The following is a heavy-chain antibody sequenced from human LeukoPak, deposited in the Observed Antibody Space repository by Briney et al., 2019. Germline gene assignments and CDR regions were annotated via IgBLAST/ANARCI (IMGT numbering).Heavy chain of an antibody. Sequence: SETLSLTCAVYGGSFSGYYWSWIRQPPGKGLEWIGEINHSGSTNYNPSLKSRVALSVAASKNQFSLKLSSVTAADTAVYYCARGRVAVAGTNFDYWGQGTLVTVSS. V-gene: IGHV4-34*01. D-gene: IGHD6-19*01. J-gene: IGHJ4*02. CDR3: ARGRVAVAGTNFDY. CDR2: INHSGST. CDR1: GGSFSGYY.